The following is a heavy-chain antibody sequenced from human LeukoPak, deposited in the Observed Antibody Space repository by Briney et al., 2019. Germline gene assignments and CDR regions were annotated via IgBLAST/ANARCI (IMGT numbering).Heavy chain of an antibody. CDR2: ISAYNGNT. J-gene: IGHJ4*02. V-gene: IGHV1-18*01. CDR1: GGTFSSYA. D-gene: IGHD3-22*01. CDR3: ARDEPLRYDSSGYYPAY. Sequence: ASVKVSCKASGGTFSSYAISWVRQAPGQGLEWMGWISAYNGNTNYAQKLQGRVTMTTDTSTSTAYMELRSLRSDDTAVYYCARDEPLRYDSSGYYPAYWGQGTLVTVSS.